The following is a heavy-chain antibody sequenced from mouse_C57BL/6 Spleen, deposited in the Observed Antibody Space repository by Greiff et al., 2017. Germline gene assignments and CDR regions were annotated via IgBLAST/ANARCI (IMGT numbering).Heavy chain of an antibody. J-gene: IGHJ4*01. CDR2: IFPGSGST. CDR1: GYTFTGYW. CDR3: ARKDYAYAMDY. V-gene: IGHV1-9*01. D-gene: IGHD1-1*01. Sequence: QVQLKQSGAELMKPGASVKLSCKATGYTFTGYWIEWVKQRPGHGLEWIGEIFPGSGSTNYNEKFKGQATFTADTSSNTAYMQLSRLTTEDSAIYYGARKDYAYAMDYGGQGTSVTVSS.